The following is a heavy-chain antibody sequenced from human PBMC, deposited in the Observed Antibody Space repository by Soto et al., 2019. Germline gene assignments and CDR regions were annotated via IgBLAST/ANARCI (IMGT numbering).Heavy chain of an antibody. J-gene: IGHJ4*02. CDR3: ARTYYDFWSGYYTSYYFDS. CDR2: TYYRSKWYN. D-gene: IGHD3-3*01. V-gene: IGHV6-1*01. CDR1: GGSVSSNSAA. Sequence: SQTLSLTCAISGGSVSSNSAAWNWIRQSPSRGLEWLGRTYYRSKWYNDYAVSVKSRITINPDTSKNQFSLQLNSVTPEDTAVYYCARTYYDFWSGYYTSYYFDSWGQGTLVTVSS.